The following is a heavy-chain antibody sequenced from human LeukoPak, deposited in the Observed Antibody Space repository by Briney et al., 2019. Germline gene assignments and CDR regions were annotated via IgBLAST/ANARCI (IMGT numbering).Heavy chain of an antibody. J-gene: IGHJ5*02. Sequence: SVKVSCKASGGTFISYAISWVRQARGQGREWMGGIIPILGTANYAQKFQARVTITADESTSTAYMELSSLRSEDTAVYYCAVRDSGSFYWFDPWGQGTLVTVSS. CDR3: AVRDSGSFYWFDP. V-gene: IGHV1-69*13. CDR2: IIPILGTA. D-gene: IGHD1-26*01. CDR1: GGTFISYA.